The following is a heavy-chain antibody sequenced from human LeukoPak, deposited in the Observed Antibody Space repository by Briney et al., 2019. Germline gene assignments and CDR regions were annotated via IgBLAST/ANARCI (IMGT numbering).Heavy chain of an antibody. D-gene: IGHD3-22*01. V-gene: IGHV4-61*01. CDR1: GGSVSSANYY. CDR3: AVGVVVINDY. CDR2: IYYSGST. J-gene: IGHJ4*02. Sequence: SETLSLTCSVSGGSVSSANYYWSWVRQPPGKGLEWIGYIYYSGSTTYNPSLKSRVTISVDTSKNQFSLKLTSVTAADTGVYYCAVGVVVINDYWGQGTLVTVSS.